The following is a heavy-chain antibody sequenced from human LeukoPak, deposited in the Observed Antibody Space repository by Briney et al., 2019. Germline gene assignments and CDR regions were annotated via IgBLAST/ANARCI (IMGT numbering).Heavy chain of an antibody. J-gene: IGHJ5*02. CDR2: INTNTGNP. CDR3: AREGGVRGVIISSWFDP. D-gene: IGHD3-10*01. V-gene: IGHV7-4-1*02. Sequence: ASVKVSCKASGYTFTSYAMNWVRQAPGQGLEWMGWINTNTGNPTYAQGFTGRFVFSLNTSVSTAYLQISSLKAEDTAVYYCAREGGVRGVIISSWFDPWGQGTLVTVSS. CDR1: GYTFTSYA.